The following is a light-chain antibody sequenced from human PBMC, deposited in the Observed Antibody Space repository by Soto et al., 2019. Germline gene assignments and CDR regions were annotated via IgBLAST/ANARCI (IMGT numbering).Light chain of an antibody. V-gene: IGKV3-20*01. J-gene: IGKJ1*01. CDR1: QSVSSSY. CDR2: GAS. Sequence: EIVLTQSPGTLSLSPGERATLSCRASQSVSSSYLAWYHQKPGQAPRPLIYGASSRAIGIPDRFSGSGSGTDFTLTISRLEPEDFAVYYCQQYVSSPWTFGQGTKVDIK. CDR3: QQYVSSPWT.